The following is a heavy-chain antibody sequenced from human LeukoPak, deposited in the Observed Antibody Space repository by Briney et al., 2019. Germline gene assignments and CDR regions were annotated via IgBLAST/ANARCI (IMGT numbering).Heavy chain of an antibody. CDR1: GGSISNYY. CDR2: IYSSGST. J-gene: IGHJ4*02. D-gene: IGHD2-2*01. V-gene: IGHV4-59*01. CDR3: ARLYCSTTSCFDY. Sequence: SETLSLTCTVFGGSISNYYWSWIRQPPGKGLDWIGFIYSSGSTNYNPSLKSRVTMSVDTSKDQFSLNLNSVTAADTAVYYCARLYCSTTSCFDYWGQGTLVTVSS.